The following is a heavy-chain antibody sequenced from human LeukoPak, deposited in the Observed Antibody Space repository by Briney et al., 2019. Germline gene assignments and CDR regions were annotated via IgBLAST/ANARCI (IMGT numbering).Heavy chain of an antibody. D-gene: IGHD3-3*01. J-gene: IGHJ6*03. Sequence: PGGSLRLSCAASGFTFSSYGMHWVRQAPGKGLEWVAVIWYDGSNKYYADSVKGRFTISRDNSKNTLYLQMNSLRAEDTAVYYCAKCGLRFLGTYYYMDVWGKGTTVTVSS. V-gene: IGHV3-33*06. CDR1: GFTFSSYG. CDR2: IWYDGSNK. CDR3: AKCGLRFLGTYYYMDV.